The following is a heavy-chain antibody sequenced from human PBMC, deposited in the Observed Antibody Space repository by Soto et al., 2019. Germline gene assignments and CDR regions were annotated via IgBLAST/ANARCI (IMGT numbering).Heavy chain of an antibody. Sequence: PSETLSLTCTVXXVSXXSNRXYWAWIRQPPGKGLEWIGSIFYTGSTYYNPSLKSRVTISVDTSKNQFSLKLSSVTAADTAVYYCARQLIYWGQGTPVTVS. CDR2: IFYTGST. D-gene: IGHD6-13*01. V-gene: IGHV4-39*07. CDR3: ARQLIY. J-gene: IGHJ4*02. CDR1: XVSXXSNRXY.